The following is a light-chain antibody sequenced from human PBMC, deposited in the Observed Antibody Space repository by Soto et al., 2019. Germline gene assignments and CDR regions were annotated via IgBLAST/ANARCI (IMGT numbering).Light chain of an antibody. J-gene: IGLJ2*01. CDR1: SSDVGSYNL. V-gene: IGLV2-23*01. Sequence: QSALTQPASVSGSPGQSITISCTGTSSDVGSYNLVSWYQQHPGKAPKLMIYEGSKRPSGVSNRFSGSKSGNTASLTISGLQAEDEADYYCCSYAGSSTLSFGGGTKLT. CDR3: CSYAGSSTLS. CDR2: EGS.